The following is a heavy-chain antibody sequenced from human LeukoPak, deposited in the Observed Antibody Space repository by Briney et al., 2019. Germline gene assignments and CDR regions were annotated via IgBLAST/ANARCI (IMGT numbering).Heavy chain of an antibody. CDR2: SGGSGGRT. CDR3: AKGRKAAAGTILSWFDP. D-gene: IGHD6-13*01. Sequence: GGSLRLSCAASGFTFSNYAMNWVRQAPGKGLEWVSLSGGSGGRTYYADSVKGRFTISRDNSKNTLYLQMNSLRAEDTAVYYCAKGRKAAAGTILSWFDPWGQGTLVTVSS. CDR1: GFTFSNYA. V-gene: IGHV3-23*01. J-gene: IGHJ5*02.